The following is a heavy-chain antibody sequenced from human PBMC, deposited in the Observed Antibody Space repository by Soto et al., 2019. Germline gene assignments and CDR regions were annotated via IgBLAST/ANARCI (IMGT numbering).Heavy chain of an antibody. CDR2: INPKNGAT. D-gene: IGHD5-18*01. CDR3: ARRDSSGSFDY. V-gene: IGHV1-2*02. J-gene: IGHJ4*02. Sequence: QVQLLQSGAETKKPGASVKVSCRASGYTFIYNYIHWVRLAPGHGLEWMGWINPKNGATIHAQKFQGRVTMTRDTSKNTVYMELSRLTSDDRATDYCARRDSSGSFDYWGQGTQVTVSS. CDR1: GYTFIYNY.